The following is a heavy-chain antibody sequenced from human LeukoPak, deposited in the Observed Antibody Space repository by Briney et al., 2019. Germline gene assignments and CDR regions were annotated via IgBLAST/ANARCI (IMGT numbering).Heavy chain of an antibody. Sequence: SQTLSLTCAISGDSVSSNSAAWNWIRQSPSRGLEWLGRTYYRSKWYNDYAVSVKSRITINPDTSKNQFSLQLNSVTPGDTAVYYCARDRGDGYNSYYYYGMDVWGQGTMVTVSS. CDR2: TYYRSKWYN. V-gene: IGHV6-1*01. D-gene: IGHD5-24*01. J-gene: IGHJ6*02. CDR1: GDSVSSNSAA. CDR3: ARDRGDGYNSYYYYGMDV.